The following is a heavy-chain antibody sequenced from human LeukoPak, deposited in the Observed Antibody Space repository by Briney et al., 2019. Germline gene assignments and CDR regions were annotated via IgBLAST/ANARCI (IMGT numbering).Heavy chain of an antibody. CDR2: IIPIFGTA. D-gene: IGHD3-22*01. J-gene: IGHJ4*02. V-gene: IGHV1-69*05. CDR1: GGTFSSYA. Sequence: SVKVSCKASGGTFSSYAISWVRQAPGQGLEWMGGIIPIFGTANYAQKLQGRVTMTTDTSTSTAYMELRSLRSDDTAVYYCARVHAYYYDSSGYYLDYWGQGTLVTVSS. CDR3: ARVHAYYYDSSGYYLDY.